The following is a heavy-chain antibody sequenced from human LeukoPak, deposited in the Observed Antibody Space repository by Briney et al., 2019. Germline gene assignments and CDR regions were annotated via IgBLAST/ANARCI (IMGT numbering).Heavy chain of an antibody. CDR2: IFYNGNT. J-gene: IGHJ4*02. Sequence: LRLSCAASGFTFSSYAMHWVRQAPGKGLEWIGYIFYNGNTYYNPSLERRVSISVDTSKNQFSLRLTSVTAADTAVYYCARDSRNKAFDNWGQGTLVTVS. D-gene: IGHD6-13*01. V-gene: IGHV4-30-4*01. CDR1: GFTFSSYAMH. CDR3: ARDSRNKAFDN.